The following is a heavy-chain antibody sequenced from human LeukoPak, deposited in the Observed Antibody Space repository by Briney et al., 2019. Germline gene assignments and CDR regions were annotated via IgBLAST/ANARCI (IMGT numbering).Heavy chain of an antibody. D-gene: IGHD6-19*01. V-gene: IGHV3-9*01. CDR3: AKGGIAVT. CDR2: ISWNSGSI. Sequence: GGSLRLSCAASGFTFDDYAMHWVRQAPGKGLEWVSGISWNSGSIGYADSVKGRFTISRDNAKNSLYLQMNSLRAEDTALYYCAKGGIAVTWGRGTLVTVSS. CDR1: GFTFDDYA. J-gene: IGHJ5*02.